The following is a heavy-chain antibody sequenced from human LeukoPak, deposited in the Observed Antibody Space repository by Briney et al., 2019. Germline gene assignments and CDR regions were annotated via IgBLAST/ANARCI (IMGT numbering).Heavy chain of an antibody. Sequence: KVGESLKISCKGSGYSFTSYWIGWARQMPGKGLEWMGIIYPGDSDTRYSPSFQGQVTISADKSISTAYLQWSSLKASDTAMYYCARHSYYGSGSLYYYYGMDVWGQGTTVTVSS. V-gene: IGHV5-51*01. D-gene: IGHD3-10*01. CDR2: IYPGDSDT. CDR1: GYSFTSYW. J-gene: IGHJ6*02. CDR3: ARHSYYGSGSLYYYYGMDV.